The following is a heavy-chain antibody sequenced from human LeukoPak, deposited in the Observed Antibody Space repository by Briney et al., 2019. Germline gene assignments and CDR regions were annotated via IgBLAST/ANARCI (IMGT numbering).Heavy chain of an antibody. D-gene: IGHD1-20*01. J-gene: IGHJ1*01. CDR3: AKNPGHNFPQS. V-gene: IGHV3-23*01. CDR2: ITDNGRST. CDR1: VFTFSSYD. Sequence: GGSLRLSCAASVFTFSSYDMSWGRQAPEKGLEWVSSITDNGRSTLYAGSVKGRFTISRDNSKNTMYLQMNSLRAEDTAVYYCAKNPGHNFPQSWGEGTLVTVTS.